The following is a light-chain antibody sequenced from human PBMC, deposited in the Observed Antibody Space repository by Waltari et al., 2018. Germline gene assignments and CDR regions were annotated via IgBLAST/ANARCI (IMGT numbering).Light chain of an antibody. CDR3: AAWDDSLNGV. Sequence: QSVLTQPPSASGTPGQRVTISCSGSYSNTGHNSVNWYQHVPGTAPKLLIYNNDRRPSGVPDRFSGSKSGTSASLAISGLQSEDEADYYCAAWDDSLNGVFGGGTKLTVL. V-gene: IGLV1-44*01. CDR1: YSNTGHNS. J-gene: IGLJ3*02. CDR2: NND.